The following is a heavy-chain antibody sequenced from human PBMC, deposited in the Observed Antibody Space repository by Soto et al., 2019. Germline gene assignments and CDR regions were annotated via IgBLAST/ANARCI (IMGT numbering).Heavy chain of an antibody. D-gene: IGHD3-9*01. CDR3: ARDQGRPFYDILTGYYREYYYYGMDV. CDR2: ISYDGSNK. V-gene: IGHV3-30-3*01. Sequence: QVQLVESGGGVVQPGRSLRLSCAASGFTFSSYAMHWVRQAPGKGLEWVGVISYDGSNKYYADSVKGRFTISRDNSKNTLYLQMNSLRAEDTAVYYCARDQGRPFYDILTGYYREYYYYGMDVWGQGTTVTVSS. CDR1: GFTFSSYA. J-gene: IGHJ6*02.